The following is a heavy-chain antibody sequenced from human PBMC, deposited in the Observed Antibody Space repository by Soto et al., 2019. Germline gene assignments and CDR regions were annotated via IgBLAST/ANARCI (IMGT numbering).Heavy chain of an antibody. D-gene: IGHD2-15*01. CDR1: GFTFGDYA. Sequence: GGSLRLSCTASGFTFGDYAMGWVRQAPGKGLGWISFIRNKAYRGTTKYAASVRGRFTISRDDSKSIAYLQMNSLKTEDTAVYYCTRGDMALNDYWGQGTLVTVSS. J-gene: IGHJ4*02. CDR3: TRGDMALNDY. V-gene: IGHV3-49*04. CDR2: IRNKAYRGTT.